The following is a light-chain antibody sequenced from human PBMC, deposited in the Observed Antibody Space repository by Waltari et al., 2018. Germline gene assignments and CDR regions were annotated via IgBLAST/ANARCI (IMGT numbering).Light chain of an antibody. CDR2: TNT. CDR3: AAWDDSLNGNV. J-gene: IGLJ6*01. Sequence: QSVLTQSPSASGTPGQRVTISCSGSNSNTGRDRVNWYQQVPGTAPKILIHTNTQRPSGVPDRFSGSKSGTSASLAISGLQSEDEADYYCAAWDDSLNGNVFGSGTKVTVL. V-gene: IGLV1-44*01. CDR1: NSNTGRDR.